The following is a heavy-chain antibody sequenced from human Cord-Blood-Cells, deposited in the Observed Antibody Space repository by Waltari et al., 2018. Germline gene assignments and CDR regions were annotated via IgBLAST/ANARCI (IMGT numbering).Heavy chain of an antibody. J-gene: IGHJ4*02. CDR2: LDPEDGET. CDR3: AWAGGSYFDY. V-gene: IGHV1-24*01. CDR1: GYTLTELS. D-gene: IGHD1-26*01. Sequence: QVQLVQSGAEVKKPGASVKVSCKVSGYTLTELSMHWVRQAPGKGLEWMGGLDPEDGETNYAQKCQGRVTMTEDTSTDTAYMELSRLRSEGTAVYYCAWAGGSYFDYWGQGTLVTVSS.